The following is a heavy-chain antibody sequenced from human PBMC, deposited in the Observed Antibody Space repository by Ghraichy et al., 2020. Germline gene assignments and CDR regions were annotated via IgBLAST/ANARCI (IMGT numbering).Heavy chain of an antibody. Sequence: GESLNISCAASGFTFSNFALAWVRQTPGKGLEWVSGISATGAGTYYADSVKGRFSISRDNSRNTLYLQMNSLRAEDTALYYCAKNPTPISMITVITLTGPGYYDYWGQGTLGAVAS. CDR1: GFTFSNFA. V-gene: IGHV3-23*01. CDR2: ISATGAGT. J-gene: IGHJ4*02. D-gene: IGHD3-22*01. CDR3: AKNPTPISMITVITLTGPGYYDY.